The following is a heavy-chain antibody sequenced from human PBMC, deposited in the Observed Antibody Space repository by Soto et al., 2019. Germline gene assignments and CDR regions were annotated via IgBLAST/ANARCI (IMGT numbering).Heavy chain of an antibody. CDR2: IMPIFGTA. V-gene: IGHV1-69*01. D-gene: IGHD2-8*02. CDR3: ARARGSVIYALPDAFNI. CDR1: GGTFSNYA. J-gene: IGHJ3*02. Sequence: QVQLVQSGAEVKKPGSSVKVSCKTSGGTFSNYALSWVRQAPGQGLEWMGAIMPIFGTANYAQKFQGRVTITADESTCTAYMELNSLRSEDTAIYYCARARGSVIYALPDAFNIWGQGTLVTVSS.